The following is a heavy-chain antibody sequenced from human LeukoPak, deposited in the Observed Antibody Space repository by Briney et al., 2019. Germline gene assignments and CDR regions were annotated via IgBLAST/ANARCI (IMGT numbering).Heavy chain of an antibody. CDR2: IKQDGSEK. J-gene: IGHJ5*02. CDR1: GFTFSTYW. CDR3: ARGGYYYPSP. Sequence: GGSLRLSCAASGFTFSTYWMTWVRQAPGKGLEWVAKIKQDGSEKYYVDSVKGRFTISRDNAKNSVHLQMNSLRAEDTAVYYCARGGYYYPSPWGQGTLSPSPQ. D-gene: IGHD1-26*01. V-gene: IGHV3-7*01.